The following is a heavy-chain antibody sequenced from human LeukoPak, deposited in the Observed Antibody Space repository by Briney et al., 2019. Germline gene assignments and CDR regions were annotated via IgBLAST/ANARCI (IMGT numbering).Heavy chain of an antibody. V-gene: IGHV1-2*02. J-gene: IGHJ4*02. CDR1: GYTFTSYY. D-gene: IGHD5-12*01. CDR2: INPADGGT. Sequence: ASVKVSCKASGYTFTSYYMHWVRQAPGQGLEWMGWINPADGGTRFAQNFQVRVTMTSDTSISTAYMELSSLRSDDTAVYYCAREKIGSGYDQDLDYWGQGTMVTVSS. CDR3: AREKIGSGYDQDLDY.